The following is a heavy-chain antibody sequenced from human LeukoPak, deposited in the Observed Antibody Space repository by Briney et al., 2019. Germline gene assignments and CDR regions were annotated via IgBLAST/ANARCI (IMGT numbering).Heavy chain of an antibody. Sequence: GGSLRLSCAASGFSFRAYTMNWVRQAPGKGLEWVSSVNPSHAYQFYADSVKGRFTISRDNVKNSLFLQMDSLRAEDTAVYYCARDPDYYDSNSFSPDAFDIWGQGTMVTVSS. CDR1: GFSFRAYT. CDR2: VNPSHAYQ. J-gene: IGHJ3*02. D-gene: IGHD3-22*01. CDR3: ARDPDYYDSNSFSPDAFDI. V-gene: IGHV3-21*06.